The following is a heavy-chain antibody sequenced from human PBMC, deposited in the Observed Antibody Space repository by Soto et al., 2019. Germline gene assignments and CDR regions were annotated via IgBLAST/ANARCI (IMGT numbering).Heavy chain of an antibody. J-gene: IGHJ5*02. D-gene: IGHD2-21*01. CDR3: ARETCGDYGGYVDP. V-gene: IGHV4-30-2*01. Sequence: TLSLTSDFSRNTIVNGVYTWPWIRQPPGKALECIGHTYHSRNPYYTPSPKSRVILSADRPKNQFSLKVRSVTAADTAVDDCARETCGDYGGYVDPRRQGILVT. CDR2: TYHSRNP. CDR1: RNTIVNGVYT.